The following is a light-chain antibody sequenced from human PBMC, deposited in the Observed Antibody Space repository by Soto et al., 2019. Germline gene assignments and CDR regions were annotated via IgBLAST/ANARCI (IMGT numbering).Light chain of an antibody. Sequence: DIQTTQSPSSLSASVGDRVTISCRASQSIRNYVSWYQQKPGTAPKLLIRAASTLQSGVPSRFSGSGSGTDFTLTISSLQIEDFATYFCQQTDSTPQTFGQGT. CDR2: AAS. J-gene: IGKJ1*01. CDR1: QSIRNY. CDR3: QQTDSTPQT. V-gene: IGKV1-39*01.